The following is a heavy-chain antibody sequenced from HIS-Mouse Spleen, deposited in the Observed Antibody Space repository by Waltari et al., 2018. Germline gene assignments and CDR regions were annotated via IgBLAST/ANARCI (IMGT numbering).Heavy chain of an antibody. CDR3: ARAPPSYSSGWYPSYFQH. V-gene: IGHV4-38-2*02. CDR2: IYHSGST. Sequence: QVQLQESGPGLVKPSETLSLTCTVSGYSISSGYYWGWIRQPPGKGLEWIGSIYHSGSTYYNPSLQSRVTISVDTSKNQFSLKLGSVTAADTAVYYCARAPPSYSSGWYPSYFQHWGQGTLVTVSS. D-gene: IGHD6-19*01. CDR1: GYSISSGYY. J-gene: IGHJ1*01.